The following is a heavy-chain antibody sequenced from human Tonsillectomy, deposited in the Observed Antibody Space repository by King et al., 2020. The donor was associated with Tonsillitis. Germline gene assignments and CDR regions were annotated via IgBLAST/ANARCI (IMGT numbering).Heavy chain of an antibody. CDR3: ARIRIPCISTSCYQNTFFVY. V-gene: IGHV2-70*01. J-gene: IGHJ4*02. CDR1: GFSLSTSGMC. Sequence: VTLKESGPALVKPTQTLTLTCTFSGFSLSTSGMCVSWIRQPPGKALEWLALIDWDDDKYYSTSLKTRLTISKDTSKNQVVLTMTNMDPVDTATYYCARIRIPCISTSCYQNTFFVYLGQGTLGTASS. CDR2: IDWDDDK. D-gene: IGHD2-2*01.